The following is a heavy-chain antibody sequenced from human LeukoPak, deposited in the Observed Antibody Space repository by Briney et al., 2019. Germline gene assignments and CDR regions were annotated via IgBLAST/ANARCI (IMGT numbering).Heavy chain of an antibody. Sequence: ASVKVSCKASGYTFTGYYMHWVRQAPGQGLEWMGWINPNSGGTNYAQKFQGRVTMTRDTSISTAYMELSRLRSDDTAVYYCATVVIPPGGAFDIWGQGTMVTVSS. V-gene: IGHV1-2*02. D-gene: IGHD3-22*01. J-gene: IGHJ3*02. CDR1: GYTFTGYY. CDR2: INPNSGGT. CDR3: ATVVIPPGGAFDI.